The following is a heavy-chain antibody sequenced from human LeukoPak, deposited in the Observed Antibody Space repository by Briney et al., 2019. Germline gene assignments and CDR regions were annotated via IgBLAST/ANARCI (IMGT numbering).Heavy chain of an antibody. J-gene: IGHJ1*01. D-gene: IGHD4-17*01. Sequence: GGSLRLSCAASGFTFSTYSMSWVRQAPGKGPEWLSYISTSSITKYYADSVKGRFTISRDNSKNTVYLQMNSLTAEDTAVYYCGRTPDYGDCVQHWGQGTLVTVSS. CDR3: GRTPDYGDCVQH. CDR2: ISTSSITK. V-gene: IGHV3-48*01. CDR1: GFTFSTYS.